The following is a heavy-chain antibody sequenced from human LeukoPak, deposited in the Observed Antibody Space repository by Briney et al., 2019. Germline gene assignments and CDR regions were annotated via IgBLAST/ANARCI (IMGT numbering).Heavy chain of an antibody. V-gene: IGHV3-20*04. CDR2: INWNGGSK. Sequence: GGSLRLSCAASGFTFDDYGMSWVRHAPRKGLEWGSGINWNGGSKGYEDSVKGRFTISRDNAKNSLYLQMNSLRAEDTALDYCARDRIFRAAAGDYYFDYWGQGTLVTVSS. J-gene: IGHJ4*02. CDR3: ARDRIFRAAAGDYYFDY. D-gene: IGHD6-13*01. CDR1: GFTFDDYG.